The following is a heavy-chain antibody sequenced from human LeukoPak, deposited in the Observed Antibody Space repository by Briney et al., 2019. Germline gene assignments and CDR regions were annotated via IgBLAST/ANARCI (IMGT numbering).Heavy chain of an antibody. CDR1: GYTFTSYS. Sequence: ASVKVSCKASGYTFTSYSVTWVRQAPGQGLEWMGWISAHNGNTNYAQKLQGRVTMTTDTSTSTVYMELRSLRSDDTAVYYCATKTYFYDSTSYYPFDYWSQGTLVTVSS. V-gene: IGHV1-18*01. J-gene: IGHJ4*02. CDR2: ISAHNGNT. D-gene: IGHD3-22*01. CDR3: ATKTYFYDSTSYYPFDY.